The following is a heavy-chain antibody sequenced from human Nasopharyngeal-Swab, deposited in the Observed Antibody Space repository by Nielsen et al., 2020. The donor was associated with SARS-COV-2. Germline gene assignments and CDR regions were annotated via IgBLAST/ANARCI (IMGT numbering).Heavy chain of an antibody. J-gene: IGHJ6*03. CDR3: ARHAPPVYYYYMDV. CDR1: GGSISPYY. CDR2: ISYSGST. Sequence: SETLSLTCTVSGGSISPYYWSWIQRPPGKGLDWIGYISYSGSTNYNPSLKSRVTISVDTSKKQFSLRLSSLTAADTAVYYCARHAPPVYYYYMDVWGKGTTVTVSS. V-gene: IGHV4-59*08.